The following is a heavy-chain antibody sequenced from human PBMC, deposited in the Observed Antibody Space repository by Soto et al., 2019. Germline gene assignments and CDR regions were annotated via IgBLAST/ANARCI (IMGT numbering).Heavy chain of an antibody. CDR3: ASLEDSSSWYYYYYYGMDV. CDR1: GFTFSSYA. V-gene: IGHV3-23*01. J-gene: IGHJ6*02. Sequence: EVQLLESGGGLVQPGGSLRLSCAASGFTFSSYAMSWVRQAPGKGLEWVSAISGSGGSTYYADSVKGRFTISRDNSKNTLYLQMNSLRAEDTAVYYCASLEDSSSWYYYYYYGMDVWGQGTTVTVSS. D-gene: IGHD6-13*01. CDR2: ISGSGGST.